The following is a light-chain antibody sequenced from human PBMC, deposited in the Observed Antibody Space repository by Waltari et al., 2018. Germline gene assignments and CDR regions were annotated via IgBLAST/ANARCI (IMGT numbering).Light chain of an antibody. Sequence: IQMTQSPSTLSASVGDGVAITCRASENILTWLAWYRQKPGKAPKLLICKASNLQDGVPSSFSGSGSGTEFTLTISSLQPDDFATYYCQQHHGYPHTFGQGTKLEIQ. J-gene: IGKJ2*01. CDR2: KAS. CDR3: QQHHGYPHT. CDR1: ENILTW. V-gene: IGKV1-5*03.